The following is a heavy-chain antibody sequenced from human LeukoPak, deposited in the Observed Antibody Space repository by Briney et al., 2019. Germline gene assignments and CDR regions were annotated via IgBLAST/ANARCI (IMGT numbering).Heavy chain of an antibody. D-gene: IGHD3-22*01. CDR2: IYQSGSS. CDR1: GGSISTIGYS. J-gene: IGHJ3*02. Sequence: SQTLSLTCDVSGGSISTIGYSWTWIRQPPGKGLEWIGYIYQSGSSSYNPSLQSRVTISIDRSKNQFSLKLSSVTAADTAVYYCARDSYYDNSGEGAFDIWGQGTMVTVSS. CDR3: ARDSYYDNSGEGAFDI. V-gene: IGHV4-30-2*01.